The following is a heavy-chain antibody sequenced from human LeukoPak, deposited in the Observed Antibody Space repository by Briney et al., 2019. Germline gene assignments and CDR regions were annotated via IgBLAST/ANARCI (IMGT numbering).Heavy chain of an antibody. CDR1: GGSISSYS. CDR2: IYTSGST. CDR3: ARVYYDILTGYKGFNWFDP. Sequence: SETLSLTCTVSGGSISSYSWSWIRQPAGKGLAWIGRIYTSGSTNYNPSLKSRVTMSVDTSKNQFSLKLSSVTAADTAVYYCARVYYDILTGYKGFNWFDPWGQGTLVTVSS. J-gene: IGHJ5*02. D-gene: IGHD3-9*01. V-gene: IGHV4-4*07.